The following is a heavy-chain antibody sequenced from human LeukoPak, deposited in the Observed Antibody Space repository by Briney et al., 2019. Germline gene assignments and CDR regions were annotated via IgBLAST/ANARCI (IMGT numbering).Heavy chain of an antibody. CDR3: AGGGNGSYFDL. D-gene: IGHD5-24*01. V-gene: IGHV4-34*01. Sequence: SETLSLTCAVHGASLRGSYWSWIRQPPGKGLQWIGQIDHSGSTHSIPSLKSRVTISLDTSQSQVSLKVNSVTAADTAVYFCAGGGNGSYFDLWGRGTLVTVSS. CDR2: IDHSGST. J-gene: IGHJ2*01. CDR1: GASLRGSY.